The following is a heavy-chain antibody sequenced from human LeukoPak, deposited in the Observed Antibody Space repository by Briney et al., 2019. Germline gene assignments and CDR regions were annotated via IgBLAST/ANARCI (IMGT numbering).Heavy chain of an antibody. J-gene: IGHJ3*02. CDR1: GYTFTSYY. V-gene: IGHV1-2*06. Sequence: VKVSCKASGYTFTSYYIHWVRQAPGQGLEWMGRINPNNGGTNYAQKFQGRVTMTRDMSMSTAYMELSRLRSVDTAVYYCAGEDNSSGYRPFDIWGQGTMVTVPS. D-gene: IGHD3-22*01. CDR2: INPNNGGT. CDR3: AGEDNSSGYRPFDI.